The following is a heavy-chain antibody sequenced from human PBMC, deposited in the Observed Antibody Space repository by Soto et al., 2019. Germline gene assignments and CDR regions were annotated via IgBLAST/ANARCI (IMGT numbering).Heavy chain of an antibody. CDR1: GYTFTSYD. Sequence: GASVKVSCKASGYTFTSYDINWVRQATGQGLEWMGWMNPNSGNTGYAQKFQGRVTMTRNTSISTAYMELSSLRSEDTAAYYCARGTTVTTFLNYYYYYMDVWGKGTTVTVSS. V-gene: IGHV1-8*01. CDR2: MNPNSGNT. D-gene: IGHD4-17*01. J-gene: IGHJ6*03. CDR3: ARGTTVTTFLNYYYYYMDV.